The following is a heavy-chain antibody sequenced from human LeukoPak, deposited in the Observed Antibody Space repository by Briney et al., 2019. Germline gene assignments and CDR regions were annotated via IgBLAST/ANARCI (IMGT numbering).Heavy chain of an antibody. D-gene: IGHD3-9*01. CDR2: INPNSGGT. Sequence: ASVKVSCKASGYTFTGYYMHWVRQAPGQGLEWMGWINPNSGGTNYAQKFQGRVTMTRNTSISTAYMELSRLRSDDTAVYYCARGSYYDILTGYHYYFDYWGQGTLVTVSS. J-gene: IGHJ4*02. CDR1: GYTFTGYY. V-gene: IGHV1-2*02. CDR3: ARGSYYDILTGYHYYFDY.